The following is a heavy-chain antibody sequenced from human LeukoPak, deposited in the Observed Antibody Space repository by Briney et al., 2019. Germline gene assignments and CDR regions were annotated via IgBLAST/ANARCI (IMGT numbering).Heavy chain of an antibody. V-gene: IGHV3-21*01. J-gene: IGHJ6*02. D-gene: IGHD4-17*01. CDR3: ARDCGDPGQSVAGHYGMDV. CDR1: GFTFISYS. Sequence: GGSLRLSSAASGFTFISYSMNWVRPAPGKGLEWVSSISSISSYIYYADSLKGRFTISRDNAKNSLYLQMNSLRAEDTAVYYCARDCGDPGQSVAGHYGMDVWGQGTTVTVSS. CDR2: ISSISSYI.